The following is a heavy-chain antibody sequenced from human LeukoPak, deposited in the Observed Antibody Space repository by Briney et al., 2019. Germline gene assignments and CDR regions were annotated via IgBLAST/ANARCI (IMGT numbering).Heavy chain of an antibody. V-gene: IGHV4-59*01. CDR2: IDYSGST. CDR1: GASISNYY. D-gene: IGHD6-19*01. J-gene: IGHJ4*02. CDR3: ARHYSSGPFDY. Sequence: PSETLSLTCAVSGASISNYYWSWIRQPPGKGLEWIGYIDYSGSTNYNPSLKSRVTISLDTSTNQFSLKLSSVTAADTAVYYCARHYSSGPFDYWGQGTLVTVSS.